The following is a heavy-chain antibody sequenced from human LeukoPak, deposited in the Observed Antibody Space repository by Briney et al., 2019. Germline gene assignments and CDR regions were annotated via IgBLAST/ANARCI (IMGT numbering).Heavy chain of an antibody. D-gene: IGHD3-22*01. Sequence: GRSLRLSCAASGFTFSSYGMHWVRQAPGKGLEWVAVIWYDGSNKYYADSVKGRFTISRDSPKNTLYLQMNSLRAEDTAVYYCARAAYDNSGYLTLWGQGTLVTVSS. CDR3: ARAAYDNSGYLTL. CDR1: GFTFSSYG. V-gene: IGHV3-33*01. CDR2: IWYDGSNK. J-gene: IGHJ4*02.